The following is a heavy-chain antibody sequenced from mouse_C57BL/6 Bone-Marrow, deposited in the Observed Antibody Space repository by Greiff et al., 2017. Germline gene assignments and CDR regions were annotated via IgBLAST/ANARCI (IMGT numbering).Heavy chain of an antibody. CDR2: IWSGGST. CDR3: ARKGWLLRENTMDY. D-gene: IGHD2-3*01. V-gene: IGHV2-2*01. J-gene: IGHJ4*01. Sequence: QVQLKESGPGLVQPSPSLSITCTVSGFSLTSYGVHWVRQSPGKGLEWLGVIWSGGSTDYNAAFISRLSISKDNSKSQVFFKMNSLQADDTAIYYGARKGWLLRENTMDYWGQGTSVTVSS. CDR1: GFSLTSYG.